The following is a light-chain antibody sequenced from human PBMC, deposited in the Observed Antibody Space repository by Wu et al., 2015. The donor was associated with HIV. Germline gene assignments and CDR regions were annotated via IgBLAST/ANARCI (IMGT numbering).Light chain of an antibody. CDR2: GVS. J-gene: IGKJ5*01. Sequence: EIVLTQSPGTLPLSPGERATLSCRASQSISVNYLAWYQQKPGQAPRLLIFGVSSRATGIPARFSGSGSGTDFTLTISRLEPEDFAVYYCQQYISSPISFGQGTRLEI. CDR3: QQYISSPIS. V-gene: IGKV3-20*01. CDR1: QSISVNY.